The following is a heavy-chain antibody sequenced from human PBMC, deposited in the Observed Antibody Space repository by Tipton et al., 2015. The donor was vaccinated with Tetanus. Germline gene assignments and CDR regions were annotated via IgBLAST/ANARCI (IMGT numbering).Heavy chain of an antibody. Sequence: TLSLTCTVSGASISGYYWGWIRQPPGKGLEWIGTIYYSGSPYYNPSLKSRVTILVDKSKNQFALKLNSVTAADTAVYYCARDPQFCTGSTCHSFDIWGQGALVTVSS. CDR1: GASISGYY. CDR3: ARDPQFCTGSTCHSFDI. D-gene: IGHD2-8*02. CDR2: IYYSGSP. V-gene: IGHV4-39*06. J-gene: IGHJ4*02.